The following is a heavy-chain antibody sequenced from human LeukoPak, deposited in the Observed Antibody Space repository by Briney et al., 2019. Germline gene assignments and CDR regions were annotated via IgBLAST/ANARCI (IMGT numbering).Heavy chain of an antibody. Sequence: SETLSLTCFVSGGSITCYHWSWIRQPAGKGLEWIGQIHTSGSTNYNPSLKSRVAMSIDTSKNQFSLELSSVTAADTSVYYCAGRAQTTGWSFDYWGQGALVTVSS. D-gene: IGHD6-19*01. CDR3: AGRAQTTGWSFDY. CDR2: IHTSGST. J-gene: IGHJ4*02. CDR1: GGSITCYH. V-gene: IGHV4-4*07.